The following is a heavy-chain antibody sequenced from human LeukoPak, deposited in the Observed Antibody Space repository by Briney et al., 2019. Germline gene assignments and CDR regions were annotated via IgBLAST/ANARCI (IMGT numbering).Heavy chain of an antibody. D-gene: IGHD6-6*01. V-gene: IGHV4-59*08. CDR2: IYYSGST. CDR3: ARLDSSSSRNWFDP. J-gene: IGHJ5*02. CDR1: GGSISSYY. Sequence: PSETLSLTCTVSGGSISSYYWSWIRQPPGKGLEWIGYIYYSGSTNYNPSLKSRVTISVDTSKNQFSLKLSSVTAADTAVYYCARLDSSSSRNWFDPWGQGTLATVSS.